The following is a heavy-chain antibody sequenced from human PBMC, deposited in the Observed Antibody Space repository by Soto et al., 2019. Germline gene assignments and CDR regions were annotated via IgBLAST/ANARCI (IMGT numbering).Heavy chain of an antibody. V-gene: IGHV1-69*01. D-gene: IGHD3-22*01. CDR1: GGTFSSYA. Sequence: QVQLVQSGAEVKKPGSSVKVSCKASGGTFSSYAISWVRQAPGQGLEWMGGIIPIFGTANYAQKFQGRVTISADESTSTAYMELSSLRSEGTAVYYCPREGASGSHIGYWGQGTLVTVSS. CDR3: PREGASGSHIGY. J-gene: IGHJ4*02. CDR2: IIPIFGTA.